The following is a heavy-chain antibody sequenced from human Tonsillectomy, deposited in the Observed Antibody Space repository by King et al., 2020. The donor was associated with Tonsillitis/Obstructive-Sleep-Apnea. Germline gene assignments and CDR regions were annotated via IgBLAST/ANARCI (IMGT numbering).Heavy chain of an antibody. D-gene: IGHD1-26*01. Sequence: LVESGGGLVKPGRSLRLSCSASGFTFGDHALSWFRQAPGKGLEWGGFIRSKAYGGTTEYAASVKGRFTISRDDSKSIAYLQMDSLKTEDTAVYYCRRGLYRGRYLFDYWGQGTLVTVSS. CDR1: GFTFGDHA. J-gene: IGHJ4*02. CDR2: IRSKAYGGTT. CDR3: RRGLYRGRYLFDY. V-gene: IGHV3-49*05.